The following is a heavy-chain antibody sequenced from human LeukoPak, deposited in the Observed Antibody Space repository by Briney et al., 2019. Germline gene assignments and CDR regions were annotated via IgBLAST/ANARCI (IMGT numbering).Heavy chain of an antibody. CDR2: ISSSSSYI. V-gene: IGHV3-21*01. CDR3: ARGGIVVVVAAINGMDV. D-gene: IGHD2-15*01. CDR1: GFTFSSYS. Sequence: KPGGSLRLSCAASGFTFSSYSMNWVRQAPGKGLEWVSSISSSSSYIYYADSVKGRFTISRDNAKNSLYLQTNSLRAEDTAVYYCARGGIVVVVAAINGMDVWGQGTTVTVSS. J-gene: IGHJ6*02.